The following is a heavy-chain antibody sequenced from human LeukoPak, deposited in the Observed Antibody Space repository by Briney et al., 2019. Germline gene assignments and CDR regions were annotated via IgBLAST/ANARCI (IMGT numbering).Heavy chain of an antibody. J-gene: IGHJ4*02. CDR3: ARTRTDFVGYYFDY. Sequence: GGSLRLSCAASGVTFSSYAIHWVRQAPGKGLEWVAVISYDGSNKYYADSVKGRFTISRDNSKNTLYLQMNSLRAEDTAVYYCARTRTDFVGYYFDYWGQGTLVTVSS. V-gene: IGHV3-30*04. D-gene: IGHD3/OR15-3a*01. CDR1: GVTFSSYA. CDR2: ISYDGSNK.